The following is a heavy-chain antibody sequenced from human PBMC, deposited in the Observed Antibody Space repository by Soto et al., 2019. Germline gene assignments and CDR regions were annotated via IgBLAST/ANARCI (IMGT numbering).Heavy chain of an antibody. Sequence: VASVKVSCKASGGTFSSYAISWVRQAPGQGLEWMGGIIPIFGTANYAQKFQGRVTITADESTSTAYMELSSLRSEDTAVYYCARGMVTVNYYYYGMDVWGQGTTVTVSS. J-gene: IGHJ6*02. D-gene: IGHD5-18*01. V-gene: IGHV1-69*13. CDR3: ARGMVTVNYYYYGMDV. CDR2: IIPIFGTA. CDR1: GGTFSSYA.